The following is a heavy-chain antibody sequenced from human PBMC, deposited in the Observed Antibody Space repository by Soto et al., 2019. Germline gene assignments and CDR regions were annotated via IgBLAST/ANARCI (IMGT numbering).Heavy chain of an antibody. J-gene: IGHJ6*02. CDR1: GGSISSGGYS. D-gene: IGHD4-17*01. CDR3: ARAHYGDYGYGMDV. V-gene: IGHV4-30-2*01. Sequence: QLQLQESGSGLVKPSQTLSLTCAVSGGSISSGGYSWSWIRQPPGKGLEWIGYIYHSGTTYYNPSLNSRVTISVDTSKNQFSLKLSSVTAADPAVYYCARAHYGDYGYGMDVWGQVTTVTVSS. CDR2: IYHSGTT.